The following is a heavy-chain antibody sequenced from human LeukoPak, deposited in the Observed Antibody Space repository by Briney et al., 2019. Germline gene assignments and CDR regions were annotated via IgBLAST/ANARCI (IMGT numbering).Heavy chain of an antibody. J-gene: IGHJ6*02. D-gene: IGHD2-2*01. V-gene: IGHV3-30*19. CDR1: GFTFSSYG. CDR2: ISYDGSNK. Sequence: GGSLRLSCAASGFTFSSYGMHWVRQAPGKGLEWVAVISYDGSNKYYADSVKGRFTISRDNSKNALYLQMNSLRAEDTAVYYCARDRYCSSTSCFIYGMDVWGQGTTVTVSS. CDR3: ARDRYCSSTSCFIYGMDV.